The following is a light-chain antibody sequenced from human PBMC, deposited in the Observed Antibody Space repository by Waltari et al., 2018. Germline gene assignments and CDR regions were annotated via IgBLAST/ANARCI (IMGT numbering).Light chain of an antibody. Sequence: SSELTQYPAVSVALGQTVRITCQGDSLRSYYASWYQQKPGQAPVLVIYDKNNRPSGIPDRFSGSSSGNTASLTITGAQAEDEADYYCNSRDSSGNHVFGGGTKLTVL. V-gene: IGLV3-19*01. CDR2: DKN. J-gene: IGLJ2*01. CDR1: SLRSYY. CDR3: NSRDSSGNHV.